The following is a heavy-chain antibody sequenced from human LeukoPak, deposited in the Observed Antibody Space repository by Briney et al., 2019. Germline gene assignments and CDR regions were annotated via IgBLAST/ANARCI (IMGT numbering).Heavy chain of an antibody. CDR3: ARALGDYYDSSSYYYNLGY. CDR2: IYSGGST. Sequence: GRSLRLSCAASGFTFSSYGMHWVRQAPGKGLEWVSVIYSGGSTYYADSVKGRFTISRDNSKNTLYLQMNNLRAEDTAVYHCARALGDYYDSSSYYYNLGYWGQGTLVTVSS. CDR1: GFTFSSYG. V-gene: IGHV3-53*01. D-gene: IGHD3-22*01. J-gene: IGHJ4*02.